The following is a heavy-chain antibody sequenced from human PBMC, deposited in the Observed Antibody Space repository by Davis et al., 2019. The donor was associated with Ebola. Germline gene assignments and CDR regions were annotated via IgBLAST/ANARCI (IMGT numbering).Heavy chain of an antibody. Sequence: GESLKISCAASGFTFSSYAMSWVRQAPGKGLEWVSAISGSGGSTYYADSVKGRFTISRHNSKNTLYLQMNSLRAEDTAVYYCASSFGQPLGFDYWGQGTLVTVSS. J-gene: IGHJ4*02. CDR3: ASSFGQPLGFDY. CDR2: ISGSGGST. CDR1: GFTFSSYA. V-gene: IGHV3-23*01. D-gene: IGHD3-10*01.